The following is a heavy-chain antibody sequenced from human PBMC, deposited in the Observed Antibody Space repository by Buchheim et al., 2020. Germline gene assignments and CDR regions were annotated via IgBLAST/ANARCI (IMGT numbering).Heavy chain of an antibody. J-gene: IGHJ3*02. D-gene: IGHD5-12*01. V-gene: IGHV3-33*01. CDR3: ARDNSGYDYVPDAFDI. CDR2: IWYDGSNK. Sequence: QVQLVESGGGVVQPGRSLRLSCAASGFTFSSYGMHWVRQAPGKGLEWVAVIWYDGSNKYYADSVKGRFTISRDNSKNTLYLQMNSLRAEDTAVYYCARDNSGYDYVPDAFDIWGQGT. CDR1: GFTFSSYG.